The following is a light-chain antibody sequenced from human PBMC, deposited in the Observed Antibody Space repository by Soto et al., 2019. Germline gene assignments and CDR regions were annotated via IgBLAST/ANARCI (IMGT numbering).Light chain of an antibody. Sequence: EIVLTQSPGTLSLSPGERATLSCRASQRVSNHFAWYQQKPGQAPRLLIYAASTRAAGVPVRFSGSGSGTDFTLTISSLQPEDFATYYCQQLNSYSITFGQGTRLEIK. V-gene: IGKV3-15*01. J-gene: IGKJ5*01. CDR2: AAS. CDR3: QQLNSYSIT. CDR1: QRVSNH.